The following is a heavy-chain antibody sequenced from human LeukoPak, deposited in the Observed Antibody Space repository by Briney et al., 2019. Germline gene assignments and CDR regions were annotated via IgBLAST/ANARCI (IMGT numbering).Heavy chain of an antibody. D-gene: IGHD3-16*02. V-gene: IGHV3-23*01. J-gene: IGHJ4*02. CDR2: ITGSGGRI. Sequence: TGGSLRLSCAASGFTFSSYAMSWVRQAPGEGLEWVSSITGSGGRIYYADSLKGRFTISRDNSKNTVYLQMNSLRAEDTAVYYCAKYRDYYFEYWGQGTLVTVSS. CDR1: GFTFSSYA. CDR3: AKYRDYYFEY.